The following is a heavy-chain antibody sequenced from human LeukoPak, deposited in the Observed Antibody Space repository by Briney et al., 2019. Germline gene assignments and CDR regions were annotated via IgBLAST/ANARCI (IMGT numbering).Heavy chain of an antibody. CDR1: GGSISSYY. CDR3: ARDYYDILTGSYYFDY. V-gene: IGHV4-59*01. Sequence: SETLSLTCTVSGGSISSYYWSWIRQPPGKGLEWIGYIYYSGSTNYNPSLKSRVTISVDTSKNQFSLKLSSVTAADTAVYYCARDYYDILTGSYYFDYWGQGTLVTVSS. D-gene: IGHD3-9*01. J-gene: IGHJ4*02. CDR2: IYYSGST.